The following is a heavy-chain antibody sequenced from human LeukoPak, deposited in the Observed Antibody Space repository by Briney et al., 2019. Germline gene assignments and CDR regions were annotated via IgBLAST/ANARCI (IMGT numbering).Heavy chain of an antibody. CDR2: ISXXXXNX. J-gene: IGHJ4*02. V-gene: IGHV3-30-3*01. CDR3: ARDLGYCSSTSCYTRYSSSWYGNLDY. Sequence: GRSLRLSCAASGFTFSSYAMHWVRQAPGXXXXXVAVISXXXXNXXXADSVKGRFTISRDNSKNTLYLQMNSLRAEDTAVYYCARDLGYCSSTSCYTRYSSSWYGNLDYWGQGTLVTVSS. CDR1: GFTFSSYA. D-gene: IGHD2-2*02.